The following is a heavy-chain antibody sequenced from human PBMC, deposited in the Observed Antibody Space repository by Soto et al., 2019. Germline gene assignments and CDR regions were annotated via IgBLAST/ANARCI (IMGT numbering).Heavy chain of an antibody. V-gene: IGHV1-3*01. CDR1: GYTFTSYA. CDR3: ARVRFLKWLISKEYYYYGMDV. J-gene: IGHJ6*02. Sequence: ASVKVSCKASGYTFTSYAMHWVRQAPGQRLEWMGWINAGNGNTKYSQKFQGRVTITRDTSASTAYMELSSLRSEDTAVYYCARVRFLKWLISKEYYYYGMDVWGQGTTVTVSS. CDR2: INAGNGNT. D-gene: IGHD3-3*01.